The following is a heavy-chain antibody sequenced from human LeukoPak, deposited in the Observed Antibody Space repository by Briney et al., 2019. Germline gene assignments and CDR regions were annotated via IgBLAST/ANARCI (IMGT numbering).Heavy chain of an antibody. V-gene: IGHV3-74*01. CDR1: GFTFSSYW. CDR3: ARSDYYDSSGYVYYFDY. CDR2: INSDGSST. D-gene: IGHD3-22*01. J-gene: IGHJ4*02. Sequence: GGSLRLSCAASGFTFSSYWMHWVRQAPGKGLVWVSRINSDGSSTSYADSVKGRFTISRDNAKNTLYLQMNSLRAEDTAVYYCARSDYYDSSGYVYYFDYWGQGTLVTVSS.